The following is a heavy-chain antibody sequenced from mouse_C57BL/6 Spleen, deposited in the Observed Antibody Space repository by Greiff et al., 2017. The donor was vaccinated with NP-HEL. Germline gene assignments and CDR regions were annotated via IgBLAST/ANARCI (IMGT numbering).Heavy chain of an antibody. V-gene: IGHV1-69*01. J-gene: IGHJ3*01. CDR1: GYTFTSYW. Sequence: QVQLQQPGAELVMPGASVKLSCKASGYTFTSYWMHWVKQRPGQGLEWIGEIAPSDSYTNYNQKFKGKSTLTVDKSSSTAYMQRSSLTSEDSAVYYCARRGYGNSFAYWGQGTLVTVSA. CDR2: IAPSDSYT. D-gene: IGHD2-1*01. CDR3: ARRGYGNSFAY.